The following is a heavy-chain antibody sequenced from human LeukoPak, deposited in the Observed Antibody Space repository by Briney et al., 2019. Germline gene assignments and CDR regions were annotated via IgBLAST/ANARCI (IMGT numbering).Heavy chain of an antibody. Sequence: GGSLRLSCGASGLXFSTFWITWVRQAPGKGLEWVAVIWYDGSNKYYADSVKGRFTISRDNSKNTLYLQMNSLRAEDTAVYYCAREYPPRYYYDSSGYLDYWGQGTLVTVSS. D-gene: IGHD3-22*01. CDR2: IWYDGSNK. CDR1: GLXFSTFW. J-gene: IGHJ4*02. CDR3: AREYPPRYYYDSSGYLDY. V-gene: IGHV3-33*08.